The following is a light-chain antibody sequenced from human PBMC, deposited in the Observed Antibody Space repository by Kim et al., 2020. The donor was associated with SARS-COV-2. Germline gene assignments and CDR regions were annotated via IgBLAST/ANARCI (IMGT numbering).Light chain of an antibody. V-gene: IGKV1-8*01. CDR1: QGISSY. CDR2: AAS. CDR3: QQYYSYPPT. J-gene: IGKJ1*01. Sequence: AIRITQSPSSLSASTGDRVTITCRASQGISSYLAWYQQKPGKAPKLLIYAASTLQSGVPSRFSDSGSGTDFTLTISCLQSEDFATYYCQQYYSYPPTFGQGTKVDIK.